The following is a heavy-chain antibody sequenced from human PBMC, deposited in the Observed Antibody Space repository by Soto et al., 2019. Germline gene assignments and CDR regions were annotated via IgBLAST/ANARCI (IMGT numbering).Heavy chain of an antibody. D-gene: IGHD3-3*01. CDR2: INHSGSI. V-gene: IGHV4-34*01. J-gene: IGHJ4*02. CDR3: ARGRRYDFWSGSRFDY. CDR1: GGSFSGYY. Sequence: LSLTCAVYGGSFSGYYWSWIRQPPGKGLEWIGEINHSGSINYNPSLKSRVTISVDTSKNQFSLKLSSVTAADTAVYYCARGRRYDFWSGSRFDYWGQGTLVTVSS.